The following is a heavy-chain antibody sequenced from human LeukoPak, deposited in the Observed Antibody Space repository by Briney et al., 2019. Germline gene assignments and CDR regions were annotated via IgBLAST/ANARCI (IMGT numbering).Heavy chain of an antibody. CDR2: IYYSGST. Sequence: SETLSLTCTVSGGSISSGDYYWSWIRHPPGTGLEWIGYIYYSGSTYYNPSLKSRVTISVDTSKNQFSLKLSSVTAADTAVYYCARVWDTAMAYDYWGQGTLVTVSS. CDR3: ARVWDTAMAYDY. V-gene: IGHV4-30-4*08. D-gene: IGHD5-18*01. J-gene: IGHJ4*02. CDR1: GGSISSGDYY.